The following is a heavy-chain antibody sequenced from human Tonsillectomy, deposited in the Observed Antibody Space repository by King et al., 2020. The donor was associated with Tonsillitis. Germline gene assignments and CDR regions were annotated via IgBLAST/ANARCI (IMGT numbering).Heavy chain of an antibody. D-gene: IGHD6-13*01. CDR2: ISYDGTNK. V-gene: IGHV3-30-3*01. Sequence: VQLVESGGGVVQPGRSLRLSCAASGFTFSTYAMHWVRQAPGKGLEWVAVISYDGTNKYYADSVKGRFTIARENSKNTLYLQMNSLRPEDTAVYYCARDGYSTTWYYFDCGGQGSLVTVSS. CDR3: ARDGYSTTWYYFDC. CDR1: GFTFSTYA. J-gene: IGHJ4*02.